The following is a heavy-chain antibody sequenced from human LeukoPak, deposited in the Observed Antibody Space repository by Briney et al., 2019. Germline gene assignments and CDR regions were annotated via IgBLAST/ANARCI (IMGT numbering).Heavy chain of an antibody. CDR3: ARLYSSSLGRVFDY. CDR1: GGSISSYY. CDR2: IYYSGST. Sequence: PSETLSLTCTVSGGSISSYYWSWVRQPPGKGLEWIGYIYYSGSTNYSPSLKSRVTISVDTSKNQFSLKLSSVTAADTAVYYCARLYSSSLGRVFDYWGQGTLVTVSS. D-gene: IGHD6-13*01. J-gene: IGHJ4*02. V-gene: IGHV4-59*01.